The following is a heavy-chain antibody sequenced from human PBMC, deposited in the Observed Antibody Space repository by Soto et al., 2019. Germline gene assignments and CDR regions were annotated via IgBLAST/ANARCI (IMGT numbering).Heavy chain of an antibody. CDR2: INHSGST. CDR1: GGSFSGYY. Sequence: PSETLSLTCAVYGGSFSGYYWSWIRQPPGKGLEWIEEINHSGSTNYNPSLKSRVTTSVDTSKNQFSLKLSSVTAADTAVYYCARGVMKYCTNGVCGAYYYYYMDVWGKGTTVTVSS. V-gene: IGHV4-34*01. D-gene: IGHD2-8*01. J-gene: IGHJ6*03. CDR3: ARGVMKYCTNGVCGAYYYYYMDV.